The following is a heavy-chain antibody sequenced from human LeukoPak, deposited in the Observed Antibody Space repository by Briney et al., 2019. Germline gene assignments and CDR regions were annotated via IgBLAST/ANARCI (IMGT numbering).Heavy chain of an antibody. Sequence: SETLSLTCTVSGGSISSYYWSWIRQPPGKGLEWIGYIYYSGSTNYNPSLKSRVTVSVDTSKNQFSLKLSSVTAADTAVYYCARDPDSSSWSFDYWGQGTLVTVSS. CDR2: IYYSGST. J-gene: IGHJ4*02. D-gene: IGHD6-13*01. V-gene: IGHV4-59*01. CDR3: ARDPDSSSWSFDY. CDR1: GGSISSYY.